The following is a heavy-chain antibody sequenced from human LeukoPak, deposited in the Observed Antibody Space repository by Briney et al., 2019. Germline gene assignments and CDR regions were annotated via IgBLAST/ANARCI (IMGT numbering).Heavy chain of an antibody. CDR1: GGSISRYY. CDR2: IYSGNT. J-gene: IGHJ5*02. Sequence: SETLSLTCSVSGGSISRYYWSWIRQPPGKGLEWIGYIYSGNTNYNPSLKSRVTISLDTSKNQFSLKLRSVTAADTAVYYCARDSGTTGEVKFDPWGQGTLVTVSS. D-gene: IGHD3-10*01. CDR3: ARDSGTTGEVKFDP. V-gene: IGHV4-59*12.